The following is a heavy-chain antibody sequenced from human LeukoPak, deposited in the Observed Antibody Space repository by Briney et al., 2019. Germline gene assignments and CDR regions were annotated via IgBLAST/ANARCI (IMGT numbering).Heavy chain of an antibody. J-gene: IGHJ5*02. V-gene: IGHV4-59*01. CDR2: AHYSGST. Sequence: PSETLSLTCTVSGISITTYYWSWLRQPPGKGLEWIGLAHYSGSTTYNPSLKSRVTISIDTSKNQFSLHLSSVTGADTAVYYCARDSGSGSFHTWGQGTLVTVSS. D-gene: IGHD3-10*01. CDR3: ARDSGSGSFHT. CDR1: GISITTYY.